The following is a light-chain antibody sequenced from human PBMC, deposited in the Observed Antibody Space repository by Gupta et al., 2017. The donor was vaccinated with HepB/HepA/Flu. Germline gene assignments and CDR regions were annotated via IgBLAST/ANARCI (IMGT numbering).Light chain of an antibody. J-gene: IGKJ3*01. Sequence: DIVMTQSPLSLPVTPGEPASISCRSSQSLLHSNGYNYLDWYLQKPGQSPQLLIYLGYKRASGVPDRFSGSGRGTDFTLKISRVEGEDVGVYYSMQDLQTPVFGPGTKVDIK. CDR2: LGY. CDR3: MQDLQTPV. V-gene: IGKV2-28*01. CDR1: QSLLHSNGYNY.